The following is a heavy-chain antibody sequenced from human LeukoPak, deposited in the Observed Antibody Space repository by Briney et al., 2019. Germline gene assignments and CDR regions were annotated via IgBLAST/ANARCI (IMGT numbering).Heavy chain of an antibody. V-gene: IGHV4-31*03. CDR3: ARTLIAAASYGYGMDV. D-gene: IGHD6-13*01. CDR2: IYHSGST. Sequence: SETLSLTCTVSGGSISSGGYYWSWIRQHPGKGLEWIGYIYHSGSTYYNPSLKSRVTISVDTSKNQFSLKLSSVTAADTAVYYCARTLIAAASYGYGMDVWGQGTTVTVSS. J-gene: IGHJ6*02. CDR1: GGSISSGGYY.